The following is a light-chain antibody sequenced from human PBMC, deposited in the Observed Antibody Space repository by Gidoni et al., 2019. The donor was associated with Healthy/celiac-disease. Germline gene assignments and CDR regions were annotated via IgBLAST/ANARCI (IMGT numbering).Light chain of an antibody. CDR1: QSISSY. Sequence: DMQPTPSPSSLSASVGDRVTITCRASQSISSYLNWYQQKPGKAPKLLIYDASSLQSGVPSRFSGSGSGTDFTLTISSLQPEDFATYYCQQSYSTPWTFGQGTKVEIK. CDR2: DAS. J-gene: IGKJ1*01. CDR3: QQSYSTPWT. V-gene: IGKV1-39*01.